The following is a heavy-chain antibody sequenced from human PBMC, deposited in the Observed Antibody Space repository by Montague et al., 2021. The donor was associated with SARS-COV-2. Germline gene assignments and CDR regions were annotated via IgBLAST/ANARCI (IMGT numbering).Heavy chain of an antibody. CDR1: GESFSCYY. CDR2: INHNGST. J-gene: IGHJ4*02. D-gene: IGHD1-26*01. V-gene: IGHV4-34*01. CDR3: ARLVGVGSNRRDYFNY. Sequence: SETLSLTCAVYGESFSCYYSSWIRQPPGKGLEWIGEINHNGSTNSNPSLKSRLTISVDTSKNQFSLKLSSVTAADTAVYYCARLVGVGSNRRDYFNYWGQGTLVTVSS.